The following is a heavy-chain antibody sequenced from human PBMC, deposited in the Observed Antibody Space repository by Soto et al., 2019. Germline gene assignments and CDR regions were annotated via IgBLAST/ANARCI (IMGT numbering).Heavy chain of an antibody. CDR1: GFTFRDYY. CDR3: ARGGGYDAKHY. Sequence: QVQVVESGGGLVKPGGSLRLSCAASGFTFRDYYMSWFRQAPGKGLAWLSYIGSGSGYTSYADSVKGRFTISRDNAKNSMYLQMNSLRVEDKAVYYCARGGGYDAKHYWGQGTLVTVSS. J-gene: IGHJ4*02. V-gene: IGHV3-11*06. D-gene: IGHD5-12*01. CDR2: IGSGSGYT.